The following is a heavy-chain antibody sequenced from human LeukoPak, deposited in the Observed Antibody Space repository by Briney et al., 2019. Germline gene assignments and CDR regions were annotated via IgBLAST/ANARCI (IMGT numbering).Heavy chain of an antibody. Sequence: GRSLRLSCAASGFTFSSYAMSWVRQAPGKGLEWVSAISGSGGSTYYADSVKGRFTISRDNSKNTLYLQMNSLRDEDTAVYYCAKPKSSSRFYNWFDPWGQGTLVTVSS. D-gene: IGHD6-13*01. V-gene: IGHV3-23*01. CDR2: ISGSGGST. CDR1: GFTFSSYA. J-gene: IGHJ5*02. CDR3: AKPKSSSRFYNWFDP.